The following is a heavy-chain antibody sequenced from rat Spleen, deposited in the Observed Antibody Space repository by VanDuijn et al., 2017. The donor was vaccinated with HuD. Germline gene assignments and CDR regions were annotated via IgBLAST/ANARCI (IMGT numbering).Heavy chain of an antibody. J-gene: IGHJ3*01. CDR2: ISTGGGNT. D-gene: IGHD2-7*01. CDR1: GFTFNNYY. V-gene: IGHV5-25*01. Sequence: EVQLVESGGGLVQPGRSMKLSCAASGFTFNNYYMAWVRQAPKKGLEWIASISTGGGNTYYRDSVRGRFTISRDNAKSTLSLQMDSLRSEDTATYYWTARGARISRFAYWGQGTLVTVSS. CDR3: TARGARISRFAY.